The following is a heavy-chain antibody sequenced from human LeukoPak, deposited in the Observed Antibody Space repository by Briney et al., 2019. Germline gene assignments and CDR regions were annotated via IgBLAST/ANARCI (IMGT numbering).Heavy chain of an antibody. D-gene: IGHD2/OR15-2a*01. Sequence: GGSLRLPCVVSGFSVSDHYMSWVRQAPGKGLQWLSVIFADDLTYYEDSIKGRFTISRDRSQNTLYLQMKSLRAEDTAVYYCARGAMSTFARFDSWGQGTLVSVSS. CDR3: ARGAMSTFARFDS. CDR1: GFSVSDHY. J-gene: IGHJ4*02. CDR2: IFADDLT. V-gene: IGHV3-53*01.